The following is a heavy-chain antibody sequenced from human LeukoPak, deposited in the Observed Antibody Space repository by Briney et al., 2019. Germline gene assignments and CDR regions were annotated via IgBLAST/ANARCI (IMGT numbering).Heavy chain of an antibody. CDR1: GYTFTGYY. CDR2: VNPNNGAT. Sequence: GASVNVSCKASGYTFTGYYLHWVRQAPGQGLEWMGWVNPNNGATNYAQKFQGRVTMTRGTSISTAYMELSRLRSDDTAVYYCARGSVVVAATPGGYWGQGTLVTVSS. CDR3: ARGSVVVAATPGGY. D-gene: IGHD2-15*01. J-gene: IGHJ4*02. V-gene: IGHV1-2*02.